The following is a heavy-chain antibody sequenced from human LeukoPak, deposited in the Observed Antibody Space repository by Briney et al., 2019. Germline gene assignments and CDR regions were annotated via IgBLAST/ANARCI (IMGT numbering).Heavy chain of an antibody. D-gene: IGHD6-13*01. CDR1: GFTFSSYS. V-gene: IGHV3-21*01. CDR2: ISSSSSYI. CDR3: AKDVGYRTLGIWGEDY. J-gene: IGHJ4*02. Sequence: GGSLRLSCAASGFTFSSYSMNWVRQAPGKGLEWVSSISSSSSYIYYADSVKGRFTISRDNAKNSLYLQMNSLRAEDTAVYYCAKDVGYRTLGIWGEDYWGQGTLVTVSS.